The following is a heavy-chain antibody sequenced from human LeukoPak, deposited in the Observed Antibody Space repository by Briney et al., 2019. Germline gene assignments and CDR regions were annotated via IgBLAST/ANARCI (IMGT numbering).Heavy chain of an antibody. CDR3: ATKGRWVATISGLRY. V-gene: IGHV3-23*01. CDR2: ISGSGGST. Sequence: PGGSLRLSCAASGFTFSSYAMSWVRQAPGKGLEWVSAISGSGGSTYYADSVKGRFTISRDNSKNTLYLQMNSLRAEDTAVYYCATKGRWVATISGLRYWGQGTLVIVSS. J-gene: IGHJ4*02. CDR1: GFTFSSYA. D-gene: IGHD5-12*01.